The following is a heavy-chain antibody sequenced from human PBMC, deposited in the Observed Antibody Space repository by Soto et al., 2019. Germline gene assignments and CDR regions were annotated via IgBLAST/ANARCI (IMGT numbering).Heavy chain of an antibody. V-gene: IGHV3-30-3*01. CDR2: ISYDGSDK. J-gene: IGHJ6*02. CDR1: GFTFSSYA. CDR3: ARDEPDYDSSGYSQSGYYYGMDV. D-gene: IGHD3-22*01. Sequence: GGSLRLSCAASGFTFSSYAMHWVRQAPGKGLEWVAVISYDGSDKYYADSVKGRFTISRDNSKNTLYLQMNSLRAEDTAVYYCARDEPDYDSSGYSQSGYYYGMDVWGQGTTVTVSS.